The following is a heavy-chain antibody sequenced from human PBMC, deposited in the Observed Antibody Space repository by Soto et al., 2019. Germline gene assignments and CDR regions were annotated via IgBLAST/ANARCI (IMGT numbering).Heavy chain of an antibody. J-gene: IGHJ5*02. CDR3: TSDTFGLRDT. V-gene: IGHV3-74*01. D-gene: IGHD3-16*01. CDR2: INPAGTIT. CDR1: GFPFSHYW. Sequence: MQMVESGGGSVQPGGSLRLSCAASGFPFSHYWMHWVRQTPGKGLVWVSRINPAGTITNYADSVEGRFTISRDNAHSALFLQMNSLSAEDTAIYYCTSDTFGLRDTWGQGTLVTVSS.